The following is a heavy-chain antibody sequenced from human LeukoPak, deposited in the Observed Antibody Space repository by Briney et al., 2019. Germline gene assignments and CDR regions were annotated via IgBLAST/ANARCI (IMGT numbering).Heavy chain of an antibody. CDR2: IAPMFGTA. Sequence: EASVKVSCKASGGAFSNYVINWVRQAPGQGLEWMGGIAPMFGTANYAQKLQGRVTITADNSTSSTYMELNNLRSEDTAVYYCARATEYDFKLRNYYYYMDVWGKGTTVTVSS. D-gene: IGHD1-1*01. J-gene: IGHJ6*03. V-gene: IGHV1-69*06. CDR1: GGAFSNYV. CDR3: ARATEYDFKLRNYYYYMDV.